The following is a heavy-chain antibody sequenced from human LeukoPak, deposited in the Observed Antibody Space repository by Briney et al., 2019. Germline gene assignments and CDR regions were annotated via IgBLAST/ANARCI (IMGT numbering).Heavy chain of an antibody. CDR1: GFTFSSYG. CDR3: AKVERGYSSL. Sequence: GGSLRLSCAASGFTFSSYGMHWVRQAPGKGLEWVAVISYDGSNKYYADSVKGRFTISRDNSKNTLYLQMNSLRAEDTAVYYCAKVERGYSSLWGQGTPVTVSS. J-gene: IGHJ4*02. V-gene: IGHV3-30*18. D-gene: IGHD6-19*01. CDR2: ISYDGSNK.